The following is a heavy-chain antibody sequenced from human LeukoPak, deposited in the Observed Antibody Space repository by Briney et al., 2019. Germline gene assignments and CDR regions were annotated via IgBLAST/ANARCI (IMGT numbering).Heavy chain of an antibody. CDR1: GYTFTSYD. CDR2: VNPNSGNT. D-gene: IGHD2-2*01. J-gene: IGHJ5*02. Sequence: ASVKVSCKASGYTFTSYDINWVRQATGQGLEWMGWVNPNSGNTGHAQKFQGRVTMTRNTSISTAYMELSSLRSEDTAVYYCARRPSYCSSTSCYRRWFDPWGQGTLVTVSS. V-gene: IGHV1-8*01. CDR3: ARRPSYCSSTSCYRRWFDP.